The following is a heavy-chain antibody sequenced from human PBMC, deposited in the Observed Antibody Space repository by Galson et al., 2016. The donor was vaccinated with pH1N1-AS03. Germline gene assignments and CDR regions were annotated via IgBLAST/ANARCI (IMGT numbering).Heavy chain of an antibody. D-gene: IGHD3-10*01. CDR1: GYTFTSYG. CDR2: ISGDNGNT. Sequence: CKASGYTFTSYGISWVRQAPGQGLEWMGWISGDNGNTNYAQKFQGRVTMTTDTSTSTAYMELRSLRSDDTAVFYCARDLGGGIIKEAYWGQGTLVSVSS. CDR3: ARDLGGGIIKEAY. J-gene: IGHJ4*02. V-gene: IGHV1-18*04.